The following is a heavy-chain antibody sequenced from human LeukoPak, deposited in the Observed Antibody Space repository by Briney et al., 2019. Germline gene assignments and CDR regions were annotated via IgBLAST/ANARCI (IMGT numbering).Heavy chain of an antibody. V-gene: IGHV4-34*01. CDR2: INHSGST. CDR3: ARGPSVVLGNDSSGYYIPLDY. J-gene: IGHJ4*02. CDR1: GGSFSGYY. Sequence: SETLSLTCAVYGGSFSGYYWSWIRQPPGKGLEWIGEINHSGSTNYNPSLKSRVTISVDTSKNQFSLKLSSVTAADTAVYYCARGPSVVLGNDSSGYYIPLDYWGQGTLVTVSS. D-gene: IGHD3-22*01.